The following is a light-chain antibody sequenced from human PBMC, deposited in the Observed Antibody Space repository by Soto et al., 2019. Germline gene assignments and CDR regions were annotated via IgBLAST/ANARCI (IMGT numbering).Light chain of an antibody. J-gene: IGLJ1*01. V-gene: IGLV2-23*01. Sequence: QSALTQPASVSGSPGQSITISCSGTTSDVGTFGLVSWFQQHPGKAPKLMIYEGSKRPAGVSKRFSGSKSGDTASLTISGLQADDEADYYCSSYAGSTTFYVFGTGTKVTVL. CDR2: EGS. CDR1: TSDVGTFGL. CDR3: SSYAGSTTFYV.